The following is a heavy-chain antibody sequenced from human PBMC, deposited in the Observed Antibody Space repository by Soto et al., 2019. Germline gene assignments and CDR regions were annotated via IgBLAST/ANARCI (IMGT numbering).Heavy chain of an antibody. D-gene: IGHD6-13*01. J-gene: IGHJ5*02. V-gene: IGHV1-18*01. CDR3: ARSRGLTIAAAGTGWFDP. CDR2: ISAYNGNT. CDR1: GYTFTSYG. Sequence: QVQLVQSGAEVKKPGASVKVSCKASGYTFTSYGISWVRQAPGQGLEWMGWISAYNGNTNYAQKLQGRVTMTTDTSTSTAYMELRGLRSDDTAVYYCARSRGLTIAAAGTGWFDPWGQGTLVTVSS.